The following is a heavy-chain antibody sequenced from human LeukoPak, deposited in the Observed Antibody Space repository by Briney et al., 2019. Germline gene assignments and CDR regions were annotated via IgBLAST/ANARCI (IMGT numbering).Heavy chain of an antibody. Sequence: PSETLSLTCTVSGGSISSYYWSWIRQPPGKGLEWIGYIYYSGSTNYNPSLKSRVTISVDTSKNQFSLKLSSVTAADTAVYYCARWVRDSSSWTVLMKWFDPWGQGTLVTVSS. V-gene: IGHV4-59*01. CDR1: GGSISSYY. CDR2: IYYSGST. D-gene: IGHD6-13*01. J-gene: IGHJ5*02. CDR3: ARWVRDSSSWTVLMKWFDP.